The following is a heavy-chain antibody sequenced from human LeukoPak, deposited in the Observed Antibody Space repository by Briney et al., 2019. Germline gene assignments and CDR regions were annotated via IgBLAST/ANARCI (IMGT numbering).Heavy chain of an antibody. CDR1: EFTVSTNY. D-gene: IGHD3-10*01. Sequence: GGSLRLSCAASEFTVSTNYMNWVRQAPGKGLEWVSAIYSGGTTYYADSVKGRFTISRDTSKNTLYLQMNSLRAEDTAVYYCARDKFRGYFDYWGQGTLVTVSS. CDR2: IYSGGTT. J-gene: IGHJ4*02. V-gene: IGHV3-66*01. CDR3: ARDKFRGYFDY.